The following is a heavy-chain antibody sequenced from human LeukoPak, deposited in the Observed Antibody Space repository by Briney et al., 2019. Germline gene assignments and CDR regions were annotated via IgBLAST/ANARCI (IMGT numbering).Heavy chain of an antibody. CDR3: ARPSYDFRNWDNWFDP. J-gene: IGHJ5*02. Sequence: ASVKVSCKASGYTFTSYGISWVRQAPGQGLEWMGWISAYNGNTNYAQKLQGRVTMTTDTSTSTAYMELRSLRSDDTAVYYCARPSYDFRNWDNWFDPWGQGTLVTVSS. CDR1: GYTFTSYG. CDR2: ISAYNGNT. V-gene: IGHV1-18*01. D-gene: IGHD3-3*01.